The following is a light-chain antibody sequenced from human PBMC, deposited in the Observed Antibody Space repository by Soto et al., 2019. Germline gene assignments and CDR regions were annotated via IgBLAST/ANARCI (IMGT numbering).Light chain of an antibody. V-gene: IGLV1-44*01. J-gene: IGLJ1*01. CDR2: LNT. CDR3: AAWDDNVYV. Sequence: QSVLTQPPSASGTPGQRVIISCSGGSSNIGRNPVNWYQKFPGTAPKLLISLNTQRPSGVPDRFSGSKSGTSASLAISGLRSEDEADYYCAAWDDNVYVFGTGNKVTVL. CDR1: SSNIGRNP.